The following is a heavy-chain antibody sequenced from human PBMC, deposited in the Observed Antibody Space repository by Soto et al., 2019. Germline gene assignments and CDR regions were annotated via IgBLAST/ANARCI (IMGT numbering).Heavy chain of an antibody. J-gene: IGHJ4*02. D-gene: IGHD6-13*01. CDR1: GGSISTGGYY. CDR2: RYYSGST. Sequence: SETLSLTCTVSGGSISTGGYYWSWIRQLPGKGLEWIGQRYYSGSTYYNPSLKSRVSISLDTSKNQFSLKLSFVTAADTAMYYCARTNCSCCSSSWWAMDYWGQGTPVTVSS. CDR3: ARTNCSCCSSSWWAMDY. V-gene: IGHV4-31*03.